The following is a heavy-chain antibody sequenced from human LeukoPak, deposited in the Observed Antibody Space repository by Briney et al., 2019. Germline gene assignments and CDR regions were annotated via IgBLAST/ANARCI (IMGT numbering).Heavy chain of an antibody. V-gene: IGHV4-59*01. CDR1: GGSISRYY. D-gene: IGHD1-7*01. CDR3: AGGTTDPKYYMDV. J-gene: IGHJ6*03. CDR2: IFYSGNA. Sequence: SETLSLTCNVSGGSISRYYWTWIRQTPGKGVEWIGYIFYSGNAIYNPSLKSRLTMSIDTSMNQFSLKLRSVTAADTAIYFCAGGTTDPKYYMDVWGSGTTVLVSS.